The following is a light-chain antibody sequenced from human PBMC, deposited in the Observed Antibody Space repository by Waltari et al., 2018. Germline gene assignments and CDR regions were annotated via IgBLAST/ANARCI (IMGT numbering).Light chain of an antibody. V-gene: IGLV8-61*01. CDR2: NTN. CDR1: PGSASSYHY. CDR3: ALYMGGGIWV. Sequence: QTVVTQEPSFSVSPGGTITLTCGLTPGSASSYHYPSWYQQPPGQAPRTLTYNTNTLSSGVPARFSGSILGEKAALTITGAQADDECAYYCALYMGGGIWVFGGGTYLTVL. J-gene: IGLJ3*02.